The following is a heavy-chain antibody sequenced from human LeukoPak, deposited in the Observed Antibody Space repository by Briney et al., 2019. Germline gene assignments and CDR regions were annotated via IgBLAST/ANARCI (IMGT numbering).Heavy chain of an antibody. D-gene: IGHD5-18*01. Sequence: PGGSLRLSCAASGFTVSSNYMSRVRQAPGKGLEWVSVIYSGGSTYYADSVKGRFTISRDNSKNTLYLQMNSLRAEDTAVYYCARENTAMVAFDYWGQGTLVTVSS. J-gene: IGHJ4*02. CDR2: IYSGGST. V-gene: IGHV3-66*02. CDR3: ARENTAMVAFDY. CDR1: GFTVSSNY.